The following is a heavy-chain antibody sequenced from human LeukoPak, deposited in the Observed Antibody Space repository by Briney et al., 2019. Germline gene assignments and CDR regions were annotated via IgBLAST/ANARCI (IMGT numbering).Heavy chain of an antibody. D-gene: IGHD3-3*01. Sequence: PSETLSLTCAVSGGSISSGGYSWSWIRQPPGKGLEWIGYIYHSGSTYYNPSLKSRVTISVDRSKNQFSLKLSSVTAADTAVYYCARGPNFWSGYYRVHYFDYWGQGTLVTVSS. J-gene: IGHJ4*02. CDR1: GGSISSGGYS. CDR2: IYHSGST. V-gene: IGHV4-30-2*01. CDR3: ARGPNFWSGYYRVHYFDY.